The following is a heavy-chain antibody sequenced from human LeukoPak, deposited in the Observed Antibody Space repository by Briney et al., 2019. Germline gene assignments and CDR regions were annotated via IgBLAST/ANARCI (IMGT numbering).Heavy chain of an antibody. V-gene: IGHV3-21*01. CDR3: ARGGAYCGGDCPPGVYAFDI. CDR1: GFTFSSYS. D-gene: IGHD2-21*02. Sequence: PGGSLRLSCAASGFTFSSYSMNWVRQAPGKGLEWVSSISSSSSYIYYADSVKGRFTISRDNAKNSLYLQMNSLRAEDTAVYYCARGGAYCGGDCPPGVYAFDIWGQGTMVTVSS. J-gene: IGHJ3*02. CDR2: ISSSSSYI.